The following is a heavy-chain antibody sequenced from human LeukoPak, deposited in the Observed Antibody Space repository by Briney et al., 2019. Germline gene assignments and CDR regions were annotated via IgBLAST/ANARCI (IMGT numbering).Heavy chain of an antibody. D-gene: IGHD3-10*01. CDR1: GGSISNYY. Sequence: SENLSLTCTVSGGSISNYYWSWIRQPPGKGLEWIGYIYYSGSTNYNPSLKSRVTISVDTSKNQFSLKLSSVTAADTAVYYCARERRSGSYYYFDYWGQGTLVTVSS. J-gene: IGHJ4*02. V-gene: IGHV4-59*01. CDR2: IYYSGST. CDR3: ARERRSGSYYYFDY.